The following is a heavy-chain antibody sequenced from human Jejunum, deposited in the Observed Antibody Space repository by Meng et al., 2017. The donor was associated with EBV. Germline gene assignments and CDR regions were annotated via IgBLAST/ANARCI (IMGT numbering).Heavy chain of an antibody. D-gene: IGHD2-21*01. Sequence: QVQVVESGGGVVQPGVSLRLSCAASGFIFSDYAMHWVRQAPGKGLEWVALISYDGSNKYYADSVKGRFTISRDSSKNTLFLQMNSLRTEDTAVYYCTREIRGFYSAYWGQGALVTVSS. V-gene: IGHV3-30-3*01. CDR3: TREIRGFYSAY. J-gene: IGHJ4*02. CDR1: GFIFSDYA. CDR2: ISYDGSNK.